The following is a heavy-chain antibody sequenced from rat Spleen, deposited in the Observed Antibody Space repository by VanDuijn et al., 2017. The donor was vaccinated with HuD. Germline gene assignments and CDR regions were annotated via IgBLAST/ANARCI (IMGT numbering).Heavy chain of an antibody. CDR1: GFTFSNYG. Sequence: EVQLVETGGSLVQPGKSLKLTCAASGFTFSNYGMHWIRQAPTKGLEWVASISPSGGSSHYRDSVKGRFTISRDHAISTLYLQMDSLRSEDTATYYCATAGTRISRFAYWGQGTLVTVSS. CDR2: ISPSGGSS. V-gene: IGHV5-19*01. J-gene: IGHJ3*01. CDR3: ATAGTRISRFAY. D-gene: IGHD1-4*01.